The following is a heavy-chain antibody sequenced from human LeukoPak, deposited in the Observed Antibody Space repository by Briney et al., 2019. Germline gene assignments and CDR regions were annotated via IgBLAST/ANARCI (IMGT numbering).Heavy chain of an antibody. V-gene: IGHV5-51*01. J-gene: IGHJ3*02. CDR3: ASSYYYGSGSYSEAFDI. D-gene: IGHD3-10*01. Sequence: GESLKISCKVSGYSFTNYWIGWVRQMPGKGLEWMGIIYPGDSDTRYSPSFQGQVTISADKSISTAYLQWSSLKASDTAMYYCASSYYYGSGSYSEAFDIWGQGTMVTVSS. CDR2: IYPGDSDT. CDR1: GYSFTNYW.